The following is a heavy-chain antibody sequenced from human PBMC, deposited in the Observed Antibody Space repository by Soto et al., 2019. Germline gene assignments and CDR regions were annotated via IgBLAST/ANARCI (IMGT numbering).Heavy chain of an antibody. V-gene: IGHV3-23*01. J-gene: IGHJ4*02. CDR1: GFTFKNQD. CDR3: VKDRQLRSYYESAGHYNN. CDR2: VSGSGVIT. D-gene: IGHD3-10*01. Sequence: EVQLLESGGGLVQPGGSLRLSCVGSGFTFKNQDMRWVRQAPGKGLEWDSGVSGSGVITYYADSVKGRFTISRDNSKNTPFLQMNSLRDEDTAVYYCVKDRQLRSYYESAGHYNNWGQGTLVTVSS.